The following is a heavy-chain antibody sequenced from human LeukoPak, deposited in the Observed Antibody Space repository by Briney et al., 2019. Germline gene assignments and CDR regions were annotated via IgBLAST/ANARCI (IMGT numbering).Heavy chain of an antibody. CDR2: MNPSSGNT. CDR1: GYTFTSYD. D-gene: IGHD6-19*01. V-gene: IGHV1-8*01. Sequence: ASVKVSCKASGYTFTSYDINWVRQATGQGLEWMGWMNPSSGNTGYAQKFQGRVTMTRNTSISTAYMELSSLRSEDTVVYYCARGPPPIAVAGTETFDYWGQGTLVTVSS. J-gene: IGHJ4*02. CDR3: ARGPPPIAVAGTETFDY.